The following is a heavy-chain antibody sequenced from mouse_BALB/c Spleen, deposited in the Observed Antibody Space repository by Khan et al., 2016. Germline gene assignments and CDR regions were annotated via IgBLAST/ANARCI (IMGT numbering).Heavy chain of an antibody. CDR3: TRGTGYFDY. Sequence: QVQLQQSGAELVRPGASVKLSCKAAGYTFTSFWINWVKQRPGQGLEWIGHIYPSDSYTDYNPKFKDRATLTVDTSSNTAYMQFNSQTSEDSAVDCCTRGTGYFDYWGQGTTLTVSS. D-gene: IGHD3-3*01. V-gene: IGHV1-69*02. CDR2: IYPSDSYT. J-gene: IGHJ2*01. CDR1: GYTFTSFW.